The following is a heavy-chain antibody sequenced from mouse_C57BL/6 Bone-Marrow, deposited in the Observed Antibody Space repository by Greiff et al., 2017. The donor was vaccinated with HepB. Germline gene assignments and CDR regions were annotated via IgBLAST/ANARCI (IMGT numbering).Heavy chain of an antibody. CDR1: GYTFTSYT. Sequence: QVQLQQSGAELARPGASVKMSCKASGYTFTSYTMHWVKQRPGQGLEWIGYINPSSGYTKYNQKFKEKATLTADKDSSTAYMQRSSLTSEDSAVYYCAFYHYDYFDYWGQGTTLTVSS. J-gene: IGHJ2*01. CDR3: AFYHYDYFDY. CDR2: INPSSGYT. D-gene: IGHD2-4*01. V-gene: IGHV1-4*01.